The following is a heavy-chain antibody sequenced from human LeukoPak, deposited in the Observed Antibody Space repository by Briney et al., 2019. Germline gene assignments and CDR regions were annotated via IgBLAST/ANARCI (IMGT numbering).Heavy chain of an antibody. CDR2: IWYDGSNK. CDR3: ARGSYYYDSSGTFDY. Sequence: PGGSLRLFCAASGFTFSSYGMHWVRQAPGKGLEWVAVIWYDGSNKYYADSVKGRFTISRDNSKNTLYLQMNSLRAEDTAVYYCARGSYYYDSSGTFDYWGQGTLVTVSS. D-gene: IGHD3-22*01. V-gene: IGHV3-33*08. J-gene: IGHJ4*02. CDR1: GFTFSSYG.